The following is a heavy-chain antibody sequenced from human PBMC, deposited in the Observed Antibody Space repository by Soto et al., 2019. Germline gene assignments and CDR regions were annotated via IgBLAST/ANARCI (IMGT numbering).Heavy chain of an antibody. CDR3: ARVGGSSWH. CDR1: GFTFSSYW. D-gene: IGHD6-6*01. V-gene: IGHV3-74*01. Sequence: EVQLVESGGDLVQPGGSLRLSCAASGFTFSSYWMHWVRQAPGQGLVWVSRINGDGGTTNYADSVKGRFTISRDNAKNTLFLQMNSLRVEDAAVYYCARVGGSSWHWGQGTLVTASS. J-gene: IGHJ4*02. CDR2: INGDGGTT.